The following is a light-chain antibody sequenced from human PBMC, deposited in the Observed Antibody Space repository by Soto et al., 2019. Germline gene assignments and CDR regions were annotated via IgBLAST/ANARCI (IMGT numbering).Light chain of an antibody. Sequence: EIVLTQSPGTLSLSPGERATLSCRASQSVSNTYLAWYQQKPGQAPRLLIYDASSRATGIPDRFSGSGSGTDFTLSISRLEPEDFAVYYCQQYGVSPTFGGGTKVDIK. CDR2: DAS. J-gene: IGKJ4*01. CDR3: QQYGVSPT. V-gene: IGKV3-20*01. CDR1: QSVSNTY.